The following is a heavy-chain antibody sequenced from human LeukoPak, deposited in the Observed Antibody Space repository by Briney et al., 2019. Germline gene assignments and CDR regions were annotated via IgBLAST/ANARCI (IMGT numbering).Heavy chain of an antibody. V-gene: IGHV1-69*05. CDR2: IIPIFGTA. J-gene: IGHJ4*02. CDR1: GGTFSSYA. CDR3: ARGYCSSTSCYFDY. Sequence: GASVKVSCKASGGTFSSYAISWVRQAPGQGLEWMGGIIPIFGTANYAQKFQGRVTITTDESTSTASMELRSLRSEDTAVYYCARGYCSSTSCYFDYWGQGTLVTVSS. D-gene: IGHD2-2*01.